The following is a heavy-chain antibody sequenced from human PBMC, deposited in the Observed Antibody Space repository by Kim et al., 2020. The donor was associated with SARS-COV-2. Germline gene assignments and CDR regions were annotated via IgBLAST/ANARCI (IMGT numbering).Heavy chain of an antibody. J-gene: IGHJ4*02. V-gene: IGHV3-15*01. Sequence: GGSLRLSCAASGFTFSNAWMSWVRQAPGKGLEWVGRIKSKTDGGTTDYAAPVQGRFTISRDDSKNTLYLQMTSLKTEDTAVYYCTTETDYDYVWGCYEYYWGQGTLVTVSS. CDR2: IKSKTDGGTT. D-gene: IGHD3-16*01. CDR1: GFTFSNAW. CDR3: TTETDYDYVWGCYEYY.